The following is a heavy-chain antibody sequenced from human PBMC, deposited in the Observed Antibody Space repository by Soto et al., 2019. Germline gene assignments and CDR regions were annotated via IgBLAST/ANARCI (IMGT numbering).Heavy chain of an antibody. J-gene: IGHJ6*02. D-gene: IGHD2-15*01. Sequence: AETLSVTCAFYGGSLSGYYWSWVRQPPVNGLEWIGEINHSGSTNYNPSLKSRVTISVDTSKNQFSLKLSSVTAADTAVYYCERAVSGYCSGGSCWTYYYYYGMDVWGQGTTVTVSS. V-gene: IGHV4-34*01. CDR1: GGSLSGYY. CDR2: INHSGST. CDR3: ERAVSGYCSGGSCWTYYYYYGMDV.